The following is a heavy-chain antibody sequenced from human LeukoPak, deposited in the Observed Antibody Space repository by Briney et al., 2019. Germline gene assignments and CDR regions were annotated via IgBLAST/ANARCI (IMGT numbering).Heavy chain of an antibody. CDR3: ARADKGGYYDY. V-gene: IGHV3-13*01. D-gene: IGHD2-15*01. CDR2: IGTSADT. J-gene: IGHJ4*02. Sequence: GGSPRLSCAASGFTFSSSDMHWVRQAAGKSLEWVSAIGTSADTYYPGSVKGRFTISRENARSSLYLQMNNLRAGDTAVYYCARADKGGYYDYWGRGTLVTVSS. CDR1: GFTFSSSD.